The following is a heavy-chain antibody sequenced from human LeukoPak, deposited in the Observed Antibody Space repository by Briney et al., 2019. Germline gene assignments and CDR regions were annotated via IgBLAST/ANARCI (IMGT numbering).Heavy chain of an antibody. J-gene: IGHJ4*02. V-gene: IGHV3-23*01. CDR3: ASFSRPEVS. CDR1: GFTFSSYA. CDR2: ISGNGDYT. Sequence: GGSLRLSCAASGFTFSSYAMSWVRQAPGKGLEWISGISGNGDYTIYAGSVEGRFTISRDSSKNTLCLQMNSLRAEDTAVYYCASFSRPEVSWGQGTLVTVSS. D-gene: IGHD2/OR15-2a*01.